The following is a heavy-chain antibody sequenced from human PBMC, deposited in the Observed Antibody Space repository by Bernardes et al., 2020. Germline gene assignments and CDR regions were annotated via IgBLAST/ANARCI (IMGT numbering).Heavy chain of an antibody. Sequence: GVVRLSCTASGFTVSSHYMSWVRQAPGKGLEWVSVIYSVGSTYYADSVKGRFTISRDNSKNTLYLQMNSLRAEDTAVYYCARVYGDYDWSFDYWGQGTLVTVSS. CDR2: IYSVGST. V-gene: IGHV3-53*01. CDR1: GFTVSSHY. D-gene: IGHD4-17*01. CDR3: ARVYGDYDWSFDY. J-gene: IGHJ4*02.